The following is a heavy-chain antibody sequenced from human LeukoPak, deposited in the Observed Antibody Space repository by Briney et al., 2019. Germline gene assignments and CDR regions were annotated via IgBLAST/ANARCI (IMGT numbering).Heavy chain of an antibody. Sequence: SETLSLTCTVSGGSISSSSYYWGWIRQPPGEGLEWIGSIYYSGSTYYNPSLKSRVTISVDTSKNQFSLKLSSVTAADTAVYYCASPHSAPWNWFDPWGQGTLVTVSS. D-gene: IGHD2-15*01. CDR1: GGSISSSSYY. CDR3: ASPHSAPWNWFDP. V-gene: IGHV4-39*07. CDR2: IYYSGST. J-gene: IGHJ5*02.